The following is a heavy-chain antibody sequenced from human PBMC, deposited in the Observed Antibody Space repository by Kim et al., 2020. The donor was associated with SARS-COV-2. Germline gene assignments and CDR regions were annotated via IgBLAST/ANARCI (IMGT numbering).Heavy chain of an antibody. CDR2: ISYDGSNK. V-gene: IGHV3-30*18. D-gene: IGHD3-22*01. J-gene: IGHJ4*02. CDR1: GFTFSSYG. CDR3: AKDLGPLTMIVPY. Sequence: GGSLRFSCAASGFTFSSYGMHWVRQAPGKGLEWVAVISYDGSNKYYADSVKGRFTISRDNSKNTLYLQMNSLRAEDTAVYYCAKDLGPLTMIVPYWGQGTLDTVSS.